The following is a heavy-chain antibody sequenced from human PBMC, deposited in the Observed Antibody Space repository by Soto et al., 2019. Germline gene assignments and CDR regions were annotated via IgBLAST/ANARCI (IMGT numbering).Heavy chain of an antibody. CDR3: ARGNSSSWHYYYYYYMDV. J-gene: IGHJ6*03. CDR2: MNPNRGNT. D-gene: IGHD6-13*01. Sequence: ASVKVSCKASGYTFTSYDINWVRQATGQGLEWMGWMNPNRGNTGYAQKFQGRVTMTRNTSISTAYMELSSLRSEDTAVYYCARGNSSSWHYYYYYYMDVWGKGTTVTVSS. V-gene: IGHV1-8*01. CDR1: GYTFTSYD.